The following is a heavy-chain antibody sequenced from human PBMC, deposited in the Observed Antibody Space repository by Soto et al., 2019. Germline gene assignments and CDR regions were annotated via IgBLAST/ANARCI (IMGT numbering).Heavy chain of an antibody. CDR3: AKASGRGYCSSTSCLIPWFDP. D-gene: IGHD2-2*01. J-gene: IGHJ5*02. V-gene: IGHV3-30*18. CDR2: ISYDGSNK. CDR1: GFTFSSYG. Sequence: GGSLRLSCAASGFTFSSYGMHWVRQAPGKGLEWVAVISYDGSNKYYADSVKGRFTISRDNSKNTLYLQMNSLRAEDTAVYYCAKASGRGYCSSTSCLIPWFDPWGQGTLVPVSS.